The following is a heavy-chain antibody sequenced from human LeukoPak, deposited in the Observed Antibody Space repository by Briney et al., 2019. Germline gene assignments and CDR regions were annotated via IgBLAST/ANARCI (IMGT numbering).Heavy chain of an antibody. CDR2: IYESGST. CDR3: ARGRIGGPKAPFDY. CDR1: GGSLTNYY. D-gene: IGHD3-16*01. J-gene: IGHJ4*02. V-gene: IGHV4-59*01. Sequence: SETLSLTCTVSGGSLTNYYWSWIRQPPGKGLEWIGHIYESGSTTYNPSLESRVTISVDTSKNQFSLRLSSVTAADTALYYCARGRIGGPKAPFDYWGQGTLPTVSS.